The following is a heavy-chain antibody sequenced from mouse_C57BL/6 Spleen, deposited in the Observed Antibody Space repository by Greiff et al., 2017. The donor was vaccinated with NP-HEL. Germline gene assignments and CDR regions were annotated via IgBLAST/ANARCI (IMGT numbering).Heavy chain of an antibody. CDR3: TRDLIYDGYYDAMDY. Sequence: EVMLVESGEGLVKPGGSLKLSCAASGFTFSSYAMSWVRQTPEKRLEWVAYISSGGDYIYYADTVKGRFTISRDNARNTLYLQMSSLKSEDTAMYYCTRDLIYDGYYDAMDYWGQGTSVTVSS. CDR1: GFTFSSYA. V-gene: IGHV5-9-1*02. CDR2: ISSGGDYI. D-gene: IGHD2-3*01. J-gene: IGHJ4*01.